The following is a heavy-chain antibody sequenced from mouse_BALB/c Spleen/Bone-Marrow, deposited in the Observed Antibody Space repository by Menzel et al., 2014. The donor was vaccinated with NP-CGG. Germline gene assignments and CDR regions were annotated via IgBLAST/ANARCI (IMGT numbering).Heavy chain of an antibody. CDR1: GYTITTYW. Sequence: LQQSGSELVRPGTSVKLSCKASGYTITTYWMHWVKQRHGQGLEWIGNIYPGSGSANYDEKFKNKGTLTVDTSSSTAYMHLSSLTSEDSAVYYCARGLGYYVSSYGFFDYWGQGTIFNSLL. J-gene: IGHJ2*01. CDR3: ARGLGYYVSSYGFFDY. CDR2: IYPGSGSA. V-gene: IGHV1S22*01. D-gene: IGHD1-1*01.